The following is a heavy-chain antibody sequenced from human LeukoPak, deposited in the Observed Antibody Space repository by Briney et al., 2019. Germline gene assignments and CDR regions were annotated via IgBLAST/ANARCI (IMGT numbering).Heavy chain of an antibody. J-gene: IGHJ4*02. CDR3: ARGGFYGHPFEF. V-gene: IGHV4-59*12. CDR2: IYYSGST. Sequence: SETLSLTCTVSGGSISSYYWSWIRQPPGKGLEWIGSIYYSGSTYYNPSLKSRVTISVDSSNNQISLNLNSVIAADTAMYFCARGGFYGHPFEFGGQGILVIVSA. D-gene: IGHD3-10*01. CDR1: GGSISSYY.